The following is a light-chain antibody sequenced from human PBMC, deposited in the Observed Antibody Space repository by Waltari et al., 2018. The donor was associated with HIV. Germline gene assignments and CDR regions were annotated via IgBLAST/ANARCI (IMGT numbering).Light chain of an antibody. CDR2: GAS. Sequence: EIVLTQSPGTLSLYPGEGATLSCRASQSVSSSYLAWYQQKPGQAPRLLIYGASSRATGIPDRFSGSGSGTDFTLTISRLEPEDFAVYYCQQYGSSPLTFGGGTKVEIK. V-gene: IGKV3-20*01. CDR3: QQYGSSPLT. J-gene: IGKJ4*01. CDR1: QSVSSSY.